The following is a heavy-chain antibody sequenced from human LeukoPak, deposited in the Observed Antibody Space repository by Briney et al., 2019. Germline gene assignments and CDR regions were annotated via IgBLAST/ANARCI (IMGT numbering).Heavy chain of an antibody. V-gene: IGHV4-39*02. Sequence: ASETLSLTCTVSGGSISSSSYYWGWIRQPPGKGLEWIGSIYYSGSTYYNPSLKSRVTISVDTSKNQFSLKLSSVTAADTAVYYCARDRNTDFWSGYYTNYFDYWGQGTLVTVSS. CDR2: IYYSGST. CDR3: ARDRNTDFWSGYYTNYFDY. CDR1: GGSISSSSYY. J-gene: IGHJ4*02. D-gene: IGHD3-3*01.